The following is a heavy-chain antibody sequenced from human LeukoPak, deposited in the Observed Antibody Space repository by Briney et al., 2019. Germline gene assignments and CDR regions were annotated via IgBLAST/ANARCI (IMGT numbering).Heavy chain of an antibody. CDR2: INHSGST. J-gene: IGHJ6*02. CDR1: GFTFRSYA. V-gene: IGHV4-34*01. Sequence: GSLRLSCAASGFTFRSYAMTWVRQPPGKGLEWIGEINHSGSTNYNPSLKSRVTISVDTSKNQFSLKLSSVTAADTAVYYCARAVTPQARLTIQRILYYYGMDVWGQGTTVTVSS. D-gene: IGHD3-3*01. CDR3: ARAVTPQARLTIQRILYYYGMDV.